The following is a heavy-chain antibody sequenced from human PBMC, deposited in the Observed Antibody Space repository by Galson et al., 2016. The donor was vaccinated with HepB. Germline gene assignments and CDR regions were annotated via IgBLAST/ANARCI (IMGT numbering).Heavy chain of an antibody. J-gene: IGHJ6*02. CDR1: GDSVSTKAYY. D-gene: IGHD4-23*01. CDR3: ARGPHYGGYNGLDV. Sequence: TLSLTCTVSGDSVSTKAYYWSWIRQHPGKGLEWIGYILYSGSTSYNPSLKSRITISVDTSKNRFSLNVSSVTAADTAVYYCARGPHYGGYNGLDVWGQGTTVTVSS. V-gene: IGHV4-31*03. CDR2: ILYSGST.